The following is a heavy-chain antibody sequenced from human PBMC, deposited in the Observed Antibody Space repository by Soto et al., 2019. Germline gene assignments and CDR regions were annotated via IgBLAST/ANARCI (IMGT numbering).Heavy chain of an antibody. J-gene: IGHJ6*02. Sequence: TGGSLRLSCEASGFSFGSYSMNWVRQAPGKGLEWVSFISGRGTTTYYADSVKGRFTVSRDNAKNSLSLEVNSLRDEDTAVYYCARLGYCSSATCKYYFYYYGMDVWGQGTKVTVS. CDR2: ISGRGTTT. CDR3: ARLGYCSSATCKYYFYYYGMDV. CDR1: GFSFGSYS. D-gene: IGHD2-2*01. V-gene: IGHV3-48*02.